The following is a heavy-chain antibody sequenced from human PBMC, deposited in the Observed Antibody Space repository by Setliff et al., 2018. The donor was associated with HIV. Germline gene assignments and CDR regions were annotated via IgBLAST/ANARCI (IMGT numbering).Heavy chain of an antibody. D-gene: IGHD2-21*02. CDR3: AIRAYCGDDCDAFYF. CDR1: GGSISSGSYY. CDR2: IYTSGST. V-gene: IGHV4-61*02. Sequence: SETLSLTCTVSGGSISSGSYYWSWIRQPAGKGLEWIGRIYTSGSTNYNPSLKSRVTISLNTSKKQFSLKLISVTAADTAVYYCAIRAYCGDDCDAFYFWGQGTMVTVSS. J-gene: IGHJ3*01.